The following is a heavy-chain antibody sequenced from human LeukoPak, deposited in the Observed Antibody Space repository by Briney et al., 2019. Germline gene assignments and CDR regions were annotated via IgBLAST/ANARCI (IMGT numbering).Heavy chain of an antibody. Sequence: GGSLRLSCAVSGITLSNYGMSWVRQAPGKGLEWVAGISDSGSRTHYADSVKGRFTISTDHPKNTLYLQMNSLRAEDTAVYFWTKRGVVIRVILVGFHKEAYYFDSWGQGALVTVSS. CDR2: ISDSGSRT. V-gene: IGHV3-23*01. CDR3: TKRGVVIRVILVGFHKEAYYFDS. D-gene: IGHD3-22*01. CDR1: GITLSNYG. J-gene: IGHJ4*02.